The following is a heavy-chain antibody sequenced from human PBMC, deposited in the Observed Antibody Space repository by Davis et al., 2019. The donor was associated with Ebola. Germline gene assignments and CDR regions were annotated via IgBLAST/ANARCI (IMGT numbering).Heavy chain of an antibody. J-gene: IGHJ4*02. D-gene: IGHD4-17*01. Sequence: SVKVSCKASGGTFSSYAISWVRQAPGQGLEWMGGIIPIFGTANYAQKFQGRVTITADESTSTAYMELSSQRSEDTAGYYCARPATVTARGDFDYWGQGTLVTVSS. V-gene: IGHV1-69*13. CDR2: IIPIFGTA. CDR1: GGTFSSYA. CDR3: ARPATVTARGDFDY.